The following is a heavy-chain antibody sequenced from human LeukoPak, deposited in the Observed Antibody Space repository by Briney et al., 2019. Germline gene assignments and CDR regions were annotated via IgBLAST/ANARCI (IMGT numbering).Heavy chain of an antibody. Sequence: PSETLSLTCTVSGYSISSGYYWSWIRQPPGKGLEWIGYIYYSGSTNYNPSLKSRVTISVDTSKNQFSLKLSSVTAADTAVYYCARAGYSYGPYYYYYYYMDVWGKGTTVTVSS. V-gene: IGHV4-61*01. D-gene: IGHD5-18*01. CDR2: IYYSGST. CDR1: GYSISSGYY. CDR3: ARAGYSYGPYYYYYYYMDV. J-gene: IGHJ6*03.